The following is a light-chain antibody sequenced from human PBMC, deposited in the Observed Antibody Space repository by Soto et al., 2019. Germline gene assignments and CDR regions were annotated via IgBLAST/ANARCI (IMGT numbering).Light chain of an antibody. J-gene: IGLJ1*01. CDR2: EVS. CDR3: SSYTSSSTL. CDR1: SXDVGSYNY. V-gene: IGLV2-14*01. Sequence: QSVLTQPASVSGSPGQSITIFCTGTSXDVGSYNYVSWYQQHPGKAPKLMIYEVSDRPSGISSRFSGSKSGNTASLTISGLQTEDEADYYCSSYTSSSTLFGTGTKVTVL.